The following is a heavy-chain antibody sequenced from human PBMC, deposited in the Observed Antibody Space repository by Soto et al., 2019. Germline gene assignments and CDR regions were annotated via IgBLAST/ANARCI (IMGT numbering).Heavy chain of an antibody. CDR3: GKGKPNHFDY. J-gene: IGHJ4*02. Sequence: SETLSLTCTVSGGSISGYYWSWIRQSPGKGLEWIGYIDYSGTTNYNPSLRSRVTISLDTSKNQFSLILSSVTAADTGVYFCGKGKPNHFDYWGLGTLVTVSS. CDR1: GGSISGYY. CDR2: IDYSGTT. V-gene: IGHV4-59*01.